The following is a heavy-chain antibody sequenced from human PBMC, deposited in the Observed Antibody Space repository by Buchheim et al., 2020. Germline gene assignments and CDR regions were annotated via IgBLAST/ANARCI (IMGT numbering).Heavy chain of an antibody. Sequence: QVQLVESGGGVVQPGRSLRLSCAASGFTFSSYAMHWVRQAPGKGLEWVAVISYDGSNKYYAVSVKGRFTISRDNSKNTLYLQMNSLRAEDTAVYYCARVNRYSSSWYVVGGWFDPWGQGTL. J-gene: IGHJ5*02. CDR3: ARVNRYSSSWYVVGGWFDP. CDR1: GFTFSSYA. V-gene: IGHV3-30-3*01. D-gene: IGHD6-13*01. CDR2: ISYDGSNK.